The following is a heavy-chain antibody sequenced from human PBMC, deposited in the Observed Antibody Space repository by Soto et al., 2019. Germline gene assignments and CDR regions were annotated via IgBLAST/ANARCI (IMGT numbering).Heavy chain of an antibody. D-gene: IGHD3-10*01. CDR1: GGSISSYY. CDR2: IYYSGST. V-gene: IGHV4-59*08. Sequence: QVQLQESGPGLVKPSETLSLTCTVSGGSISSYYWSWIRQPPGKGLEWIGYIYYSGSTNYNPSLKRRFTIAVDTSKNQSSLKLSSVTAADTAVYYCARRYGSFFDIWGQGTMVTVSS. CDR3: ARRYGSFFDI. J-gene: IGHJ3*02.